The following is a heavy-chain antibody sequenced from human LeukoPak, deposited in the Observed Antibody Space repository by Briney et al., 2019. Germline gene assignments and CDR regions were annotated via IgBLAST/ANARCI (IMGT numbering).Heavy chain of an antibody. CDR1: GGSFSGYY. Sequence: SETPSLTCAVYGGSFSGYYWSWIRQPPGKGLEWIGEINHSGSTNYNPSLKSRVTISVDTSKNQFSLKLSSVTAADTAVYYCARGGLRYFDWLSNYYFDYWGQGTLVIVSS. CDR2: INHSGST. D-gene: IGHD3-9*01. J-gene: IGHJ4*02. CDR3: ARGGLRYFDWLSNYYFDY. V-gene: IGHV4-34*01.